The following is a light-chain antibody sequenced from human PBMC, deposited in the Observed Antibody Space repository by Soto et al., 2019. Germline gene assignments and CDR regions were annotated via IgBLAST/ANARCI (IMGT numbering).Light chain of an antibody. CDR1: QSVSSSY. J-gene: IGKJ1*01. CDR2: GAS. Sequence: EIVLTQSPGTLSVSPGERATLSCRASQSVSSSYLAWYQQKPGQAPRLLIYGASSRATGIPDRFSGSGSGTDFTLTISRLEPEDLAVYYCQHYGSSLWTFGQGTKVEIK. CDR3: QHYGSSLWT. V-gene: IGKV3-20*01.